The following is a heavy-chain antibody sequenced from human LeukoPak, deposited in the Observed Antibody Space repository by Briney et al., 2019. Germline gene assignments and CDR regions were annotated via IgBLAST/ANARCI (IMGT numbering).Heavy chain of an antibody. D-gene: IGHD4-17*01. CDR3: ARRFYGDYQNFFEY. J-gene: IGHJ4*02. CDR2: IYPSDSDT. V-gene: IGHV5-51*01. CDR1: GYRFSNYW. Sequence: GESLKISCKGSGYRFSNYWIGWVRQVPGKGLECMGIIYPSDSDTRYSPSFQGQVTISVDKSISTAYLQWSSLKASDTAMYYCARRFYGDYQNFFEYWGQGTLVTVSS.